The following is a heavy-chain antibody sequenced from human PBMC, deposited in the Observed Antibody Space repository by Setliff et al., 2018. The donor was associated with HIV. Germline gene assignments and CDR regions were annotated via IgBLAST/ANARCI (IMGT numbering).Heavy chain of an antibody. Sequence: SETLSLTCDVSGDSISDYYRSWVRQSPEEGLLWIAYVSSTGSTNHNPSLEGRVTISLDVSKQQFSLNLTSVTAADTALYFCARSQNWGSRWHFDLWGRGTQVTVSS. V-gene: IGHV4-59*01. J-gene: IGHJ2*01. D-gene: IGHD3-16*01. CDR3: ARSQNWGSRWHFDL. CDR2: VSSTGST. CDR1: GDSISDYY.